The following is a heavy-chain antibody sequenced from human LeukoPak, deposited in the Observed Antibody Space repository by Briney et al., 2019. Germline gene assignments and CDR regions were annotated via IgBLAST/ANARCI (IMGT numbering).Heavy chain of an antibody. V-gene: IGHV4-59*01. CDR2: IYDSGST. CDR3: AREIYASGTYLDY. CDR1: GGSFTSYY. Sequence: SETLSLTCTVSGGSFTSYYWTWIRRPPGKGLGWIGYIYDSGSTNYTPSLRSRVTISVDTSKNQFSLKLSSVTAADTAVYYCAREIYASGTYLDYWGQGILVTVSS. D-gene: IGHD3-10*01. J-gene: IGHJ4*02.